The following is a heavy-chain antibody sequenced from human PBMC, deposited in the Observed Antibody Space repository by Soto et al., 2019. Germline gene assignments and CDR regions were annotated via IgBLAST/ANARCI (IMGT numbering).Heavy chain of an antibody. J-gene: IGHJ6*03. V-gene: IGHV3-33*01. D-gene: IGHD1-1*01. Sequence: GGSLRLSCAASGFTFYNYGMHWVRQAPGKGLEWVAVIWYDGNNKYYTDSVKGRLTISRDNSRNTLYLEMNSLRVEDTAVYYCARDETGYMDVWGSGTTVTVSS. CDR2: IWYDGNNK. CDR1: GFTFYNYG. CDR3: ARDETGYMDV.